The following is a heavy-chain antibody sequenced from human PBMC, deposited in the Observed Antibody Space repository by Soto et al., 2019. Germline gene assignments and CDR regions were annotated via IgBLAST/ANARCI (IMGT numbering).Heavy chain of an antibody. Sequence: GASVKVSCKASRYTFTNFYIHWLRQAPGQGLEWMGIINPSGGSTTYPQKFQGRVTMTRDTSTSTVHMELITLRSEDTAVYYCARWAPADVWGQGTTVTAP. V-gene: IGHV1-46*01. CDR1: RYTFTNFY. CDR2: INPSGGST. J-gene: IGHJ6*02. CDR3: ARWAPADV.